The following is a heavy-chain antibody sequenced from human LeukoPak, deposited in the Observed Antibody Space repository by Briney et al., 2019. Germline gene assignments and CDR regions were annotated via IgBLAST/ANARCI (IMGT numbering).Heavy chain of an antibody. CDR3: ARGLVDTAMGPPLDY. J-gene: IGHJ4*02. V-gene: IGHV4-34*01. Sequence: SETLPLTCAVYGGSFSGYYWSWIRQPPGKGLEWIGEINHSGSTNYNPSLKSRVTISVDTSKNQFSLKLSSVTAADTAVYYCARGLVDTAMGPPLDYWGQGTLVTVSS. CDR1: GGSFSGYY. D-gene: IGHD5-18*01. CDR2: INHSGST.